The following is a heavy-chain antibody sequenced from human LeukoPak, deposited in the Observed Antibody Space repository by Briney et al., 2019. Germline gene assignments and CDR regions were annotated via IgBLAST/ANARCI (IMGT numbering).Heavy chain of an antibody. CDR2: INSDGSST. CDR3: VRDGYSYGFMLAFDI. J-gene: IGHJ3*02. V-gene: IGHV3-74*01. CDR1: GFTFSGYW. Sequence: GGSLRLSCAVSGFTFSGYWMHWVRQAPEKGLVWVSRINSDGSSTSYADSVKGRFTISRDSAKNTLYLQMNSLRAEDTAVYYCVRDGYSYGFMLAFDIWGLGTRVTVSS. D-gene: IGHD5-18*01.